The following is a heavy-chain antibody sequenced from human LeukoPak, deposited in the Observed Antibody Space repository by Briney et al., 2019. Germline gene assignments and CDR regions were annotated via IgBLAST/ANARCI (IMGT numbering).Heavy chain of an antibody. J-gene: IGHJ5*02. CDR2: ILPSVGTA. CDR1: GGTTSA. D-gene: IGHD2-15*01. V-gene: IGHV1-69*06. CDR3: ARLAWGYCSGGSCYSRGGWFDP. Sequence: SVKVSCKASGGTTSAIGWVRQAPGQGLEWMGGILPSVGTAHSSQKFQGRVTITADKSTSTAYMELSRLRSDDTAVYYCARLAWGYCSGGSCYSRGGWFDPWGQGTLVTVSS.